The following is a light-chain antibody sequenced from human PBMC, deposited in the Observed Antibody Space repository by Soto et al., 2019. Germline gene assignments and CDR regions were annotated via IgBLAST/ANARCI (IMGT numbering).Light chain of an antibody. J-gene: IGKJ2*01. CDR3: HHYGGSQYT. CDR1: QSLISN. Sequence: EMVMTQSPVTLSVSPGESATLSCRASQSLISNLAWYQQKPGQAPRLLIYGASTRATGIPDRFTGRGSGTDFTLTISRLDPEDFAVYYCHHYGGSQYTFGQGTKLEI. CDR2: GAS. V-gene: IGKV3-20*01.